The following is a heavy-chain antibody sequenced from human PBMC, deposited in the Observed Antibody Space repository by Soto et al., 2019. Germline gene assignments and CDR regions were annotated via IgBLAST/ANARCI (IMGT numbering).Heavy chain of an antibody. D-gene: IGHD2-15*01. CDR1: GYSFTSYW. CDR3: GRGHRAGGRPDYYYGMGV. J-gene: IGHJ6*02. V-gene: IGHV5-10-1*01. CDR2: IDPSDSYT. Sequence: GESLKISCKGSGYSFTSYWISWVRQMPGKGREWMGRIDPSDSYTNYSPSFQGHVTILADNSISTANLQGSTLKAWHPAMYYCGRGHRAGGRPDYYYGMGVGGQGTTVTVSS.